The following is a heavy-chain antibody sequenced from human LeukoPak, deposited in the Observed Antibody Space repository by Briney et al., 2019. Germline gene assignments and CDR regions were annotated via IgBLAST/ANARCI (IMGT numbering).Heavy chain of an antibody. Sequence: GGSLRLSCAASGFTFNTYSMNWVRQAPGKGLEWVSSISSSSSYIYYADSVKGRFTISRDNAKNSLYLQMNSLRAEDTAVYYCARDLRSGYYFDAFDIWGQGTMVTVSS. D-gene: IGHD3-22*01. CDR3: ARDLRSGYYFDAFDI. CDR2: ISSSSSYI. CDR1: GFTFNTYS. V-gene: IGHV3-21*01. J-gene: IGHJ3*02.